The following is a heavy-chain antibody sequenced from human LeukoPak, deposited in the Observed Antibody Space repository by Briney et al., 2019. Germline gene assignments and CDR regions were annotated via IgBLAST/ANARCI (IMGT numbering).Heavy chain of an antibody. Sequence: SETLSLTCTVSGGSISSGSYYWSWIRQPAAKGLEWIGRIYTCGSTNYNPSLKSRLTISVDTSKNQFSLKLSSVTGADTAVYYCAREGVWFRYYMDVWGKGTTVTVSS. CDR3: AREGVWFRYYMDV. J-gene: IGHJ6*03. D-gene: IGHD3-10*01. CDR1: GGSISSGSYY. CDR2: IYTCGST. V-gene: IGHV4-61*02.